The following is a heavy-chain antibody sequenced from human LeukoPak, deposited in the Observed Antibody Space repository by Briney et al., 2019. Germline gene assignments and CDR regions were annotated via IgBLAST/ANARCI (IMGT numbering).Heavy chain of an antibody. CDR1: GLTFSNSG. CDR2: IGGSNTNT. Sequence: GGTLRLSCATSGLTFSNSGMSWVRQAPGKGLEWVSSIGGSNTNTYYADSVRGRFTISRDNSKSTLSLQMNSLRAEDTAIYYCATYRQVLLPFESWGQGTLVTVSS. V-gene: IGHV3-23*01. CDR3: ATYRQVLLPFES. D-gene: IGHD2-8*02. J-gene: IGHJ4*02.